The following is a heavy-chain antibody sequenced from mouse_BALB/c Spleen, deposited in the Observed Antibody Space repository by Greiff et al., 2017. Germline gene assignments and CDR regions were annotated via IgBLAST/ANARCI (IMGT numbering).Heavy chain of an antibody. CDR3: ARSHYGNYDYFDY. J-gene: IGHJ2*01. D-gene: IGHD2-1*01. CDR2: ILPGSGST. CDR1: GYTFSSYW. Sequence: QVQLQQSGAELMKPGASVKISCKATGYTFSSYWIEWVKQRPGHGLEWIGEILPGSGSTNYNEKFKGKATFTADTSSNTAYMQLSSLTSEDSAVYYCARSHYGNYDYFDYWGQGTTLTVSS. V-gene: IGHV1-9*01.